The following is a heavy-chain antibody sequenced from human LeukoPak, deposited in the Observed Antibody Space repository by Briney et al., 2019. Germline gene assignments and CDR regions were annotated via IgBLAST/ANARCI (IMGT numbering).Heavy chain of an antibody. V-gene: IGHV4-38-2*02. J-gene: IGHJ4*02. CDR3: ARDPFACSGGSCYKIDY. D-gene: IGHD2-15*01. Sequence: SETLSLTCTVSGGSISSYYWSWIRQPPGKGLEWIGSIYHSGSTYYNPSLKSRVTISVDTSKNQFSLKLSSVTAADTAVYYCARDPFACSGGSCYKIDYWGQGTLVTVSS. CDR2: IYHSGST. CDR1: GGSISSYY.